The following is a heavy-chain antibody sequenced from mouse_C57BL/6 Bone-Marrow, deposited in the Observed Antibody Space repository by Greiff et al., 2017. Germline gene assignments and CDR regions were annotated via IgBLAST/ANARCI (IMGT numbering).Heavy chain of an antibody. D-gene: IGHD1-1*01. Sequence: LQESGAELARPGASVKLSCKASGYTFTSYGISWVKQRTGQGLEWIGEIYPRSGNTYYNEKFKGKATLTADKSSSTASMELRSLTSEDSAVYFCARFYRNYYGSSYYLYYWGQGTTLTVSS. J-gene: IGHJ2*01. CDR1: GYTFTSYG. V-gene: IGHV1-81*01. CDR2: IYPRSGNT. CDR3: ARFYRNYYGSSYYLYY.